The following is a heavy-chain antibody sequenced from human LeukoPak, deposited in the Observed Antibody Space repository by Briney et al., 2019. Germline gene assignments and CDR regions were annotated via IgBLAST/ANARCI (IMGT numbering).Heavy chain of an antibody. D-gene: IGHD6-6*01. Sequence: SETLSLTCTVSGASITSFHWTWIRQPAGKGLEWIGLIYSSGSTIYNPSLQSRVAMSEDMTKNQLSLKLSSVTAADTAMYYCARKDGDYWGQGTLVTVSS. V-gene: IGHV4-4*07. CDR2: IYSSGST. CDR3: ARKDGDY. CDR1: GASITSFH. J-gene: IGHJ4*02.